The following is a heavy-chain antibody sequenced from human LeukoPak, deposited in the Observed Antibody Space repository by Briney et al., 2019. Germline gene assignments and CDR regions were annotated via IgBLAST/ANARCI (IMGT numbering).Heavy chain of an antibody. Sequence: PGGSLRLSCAASGFTPSSSWLSWVRQAPGKGLEWVANIKQDGSEKYSVDSVKGRFTISRDNAKNPLYLQMNSLRAEDTAVYYCAREAPGWYSSSWFDYWGQGTLVTVSS. CDR1: GFTPSSSW. CDR2: IKQDGSEK. J-gene: IGHJ4*02. CDR3: AREAPGWYSSSWFDY. V-gene: IGHV3-7*03. D-gene: IGHD6-13*01.